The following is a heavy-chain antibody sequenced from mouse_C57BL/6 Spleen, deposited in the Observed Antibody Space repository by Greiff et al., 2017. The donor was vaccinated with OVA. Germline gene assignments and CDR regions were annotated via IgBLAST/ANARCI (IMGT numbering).Heavy chain of an antibody. D-gene: IGHD1-1*01. CDR2: IYPGSGST. CDR3: ARNYGSSYWYFDV. V-gene: IGHV1-55*01. CDR1: GYTFTSYW. J-gene: IGHJ1*03. Sequence: QVQLQQPGAELVKPGASVKMSCKASGYTFTSYWITWVKQRPGQGLEWIGDIYPGSGSTNYNEKFKGKATLTVDTSSSTAYMQLSSLTSEDSAAYDGARNYGSSYWYFDVWGTGTTVTVSS.